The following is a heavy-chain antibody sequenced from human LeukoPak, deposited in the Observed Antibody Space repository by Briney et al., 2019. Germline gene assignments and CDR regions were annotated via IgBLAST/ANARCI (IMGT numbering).Heavy chain of an antibody. D-gene: IGHD4-17*01. J-gene: IGHJ4*02. CDR3: ARLRAYGDYRRSFDY. Sequence: PSETLSLTCTVSGGSISSYYWSWIRQPAGKGLEWIGYIYYSGSTNYNPSLKSRVTISVDTSKNQFSLKLSSVTAADTAVYYCARLRAYGDYRRSFDYWGQGTLVTVSS. V-gene: IGHV4-59*08. CDR1: GGSISSYY. CDR2: IYYSGST.